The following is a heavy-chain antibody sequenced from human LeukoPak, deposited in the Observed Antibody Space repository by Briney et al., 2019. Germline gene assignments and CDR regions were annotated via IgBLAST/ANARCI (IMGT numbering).Heavy chain of an antibody. CDR3: ATNADVYYDSSGYYHDY. J-gene: IGHJ4*02. CDR2: INPSGGST. V-gene: IGHV1-46*03. Sequence: GASVKVSCKASGYTFTSYYMHWVRQAPGQGLKWMGRINPSGGSTSYAQKFQGRVTTTRDTSTSTVYMELSSLRSEDTAVYYCATNADVYYDSSGYYHDYWGQGTLVTVSS. D-gene: IGHD3-22*01. CDR1: GYTFTSYY.